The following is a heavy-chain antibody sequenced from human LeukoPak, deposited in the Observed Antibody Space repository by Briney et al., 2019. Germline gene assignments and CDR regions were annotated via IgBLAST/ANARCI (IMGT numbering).Heavy chain of an antibody. V-gene: IGHV3-66*02. CDR3: AREFVVQLLFYYYYYMDV. CDR2: IYSGGIT. D-gene: IGHD2-2*01. J-gene: IGHJ6*03. Sequence: GGSLRLSCAASGFTVSRNYMSWVRHAPGRGLEWVSVIYSGGITYYADSVKGRFTISRDNSKNTLYLQMNSLRAEDTAVYYCAREFVVQLLFYYYYYMDVWGKGTTVTVSS. CDR1: GFTVSRNY.